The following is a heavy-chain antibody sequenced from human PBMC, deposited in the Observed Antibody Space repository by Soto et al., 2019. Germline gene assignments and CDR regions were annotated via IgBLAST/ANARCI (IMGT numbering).Heavy chain of an antibody. V-gene: IGHV4-59*01. D-gene: IGHD6-19*01. Sequence: PSETLSLTCTVSGGSISSYYWSWIRQPPGKGLEWIGYIYYSGSTNYNPSLKSRVTISVDTSKNQFSLKLSSVTAADTAVYYCARFNSGWYLDYWGQGTLVTVSS. CDR3: ARFNSGWYLDY. CDR1: GGSISSYY. J-gene: IGHJ4*02. CDR2: IYYSGST.